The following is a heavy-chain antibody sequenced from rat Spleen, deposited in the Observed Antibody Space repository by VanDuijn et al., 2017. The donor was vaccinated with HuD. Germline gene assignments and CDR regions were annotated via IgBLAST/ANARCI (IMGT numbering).Heavy chain of an antibody. V-gene: IGHV5-29*01. Sequence: EVQLVESGGGLVQPGRSLKLSCAASGFTFTTYAMAWVRQAPTKGLEWVATISNDGTTTFYRDSVKGRFTISRDNAKNTLYLQMDSLRSEDTAIYYCARQRTLYYFDYWGQGVMVTVSS. D-gene: IGHD3-1*01. CDR3: ARQRTLYYFDY. CDR2: ISNDGTTT. CDR1: GFTFTTYA. J-gene: IGHJ2*01.